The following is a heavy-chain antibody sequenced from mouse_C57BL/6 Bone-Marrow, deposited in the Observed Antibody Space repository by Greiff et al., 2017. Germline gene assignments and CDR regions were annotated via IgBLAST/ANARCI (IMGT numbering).Heavy chain of an antibody. V-gene: IGHV1-15*01. J-gene: IGHJ2*01. Sequence: VQLQQSGAELVRPGASVTLSCKASGYTFTDYEMHWVKQTPVHGLEWIGAIDPETGGTAYNQKFKGKAILTADKSSSTAYMELRSLTSEDSAVYYCTREGDYYGSSFDYWGQGTTRTVSS. CDR3: TREGDYYGSSFDY. D-gene: IGHD1-1*01. CDR1: GYTFTDYE. CDR2: IDPETGGT.